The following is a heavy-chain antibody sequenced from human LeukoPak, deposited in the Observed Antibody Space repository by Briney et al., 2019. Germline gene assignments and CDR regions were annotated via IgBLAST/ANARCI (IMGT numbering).Heavy chain of an antibody. CDR1: GGSISSYY. Sequence: SETLSLTCTVSGGSISSYYWSWIRQPPGKGLEWIGYIYYSGSTNYNPSLKSRVTISVDTSKNQFSLKLSSVTAADTAVYYWARLLAPVGATRDLDYWGQGTLVTVSS. CDR2: IYYSGST. CDR3: ARLLAPVGATRDLDY. D-gene: IGHD1-26*01. J-gene: IGHJ4*02. V-gene: IGHV4-59*08.